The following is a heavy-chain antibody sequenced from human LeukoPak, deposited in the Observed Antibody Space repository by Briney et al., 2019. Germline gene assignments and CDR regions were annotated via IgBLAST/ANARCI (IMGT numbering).Heavy chain of an antibody. CDR1: GGSFSGYY. D-gene: IGHD2-21*01. J-gene: IGHJ4*02. CDR3: ARISCGGGACYLGY. Sequence: SETLSLTCAVYGGSFSGYYWSWIRQPPGKGLEWIGEINHSGSTNYNPSLKSRVIISVDTSKNQFSLKLSSVTAADTAVYYCARISCGGGACYLGYWGQGTLVTVSS. CDR2: INHSGST. V-gene: IGHV4-34*01.